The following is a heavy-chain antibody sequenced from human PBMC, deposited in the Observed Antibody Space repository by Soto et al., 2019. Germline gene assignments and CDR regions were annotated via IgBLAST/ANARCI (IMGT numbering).Heavy chain of an antibody. CDR1: GYTFTGYY. D-gene: IGHD1-1*01. J-gene: IGHJ6*02. CDR3: AREGTGYNWNGEPYYYGMDV. V-gene: IGHV1-2*04. CDR2: INPNSGGT. Sequence: QVQLVQSGAEVKKPGASVKVSCKASGYTFTGYYMHWVRQAPGQGLEWMGWINPNSGGTNYAQKFQGWVTMTRDTSISTAYMELSRLRSDDTAVYYCAREGTGYNWNGEPYYYGMDVWGQGTTVTVSS.